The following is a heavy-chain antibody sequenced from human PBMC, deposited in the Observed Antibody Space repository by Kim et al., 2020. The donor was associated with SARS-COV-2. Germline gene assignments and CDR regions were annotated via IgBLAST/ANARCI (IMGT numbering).Heavy chain of an antibody. V-gene: IGHV5-10-1*01. CDR3: ARHEGTTGTTRPFDH. J-gene: IGHJ4*02. CDR1: GYTFTDYW. D-gene: IGHD1-7*01. Sequence: GESLKISCQGSGYTFTDYWIIWVRQMSGKGLEWVGRIDPSDSYVKYNPTFRGHVSISVDKSVNTAYLQWSSLKSSDSDIYYCARHEGTTGTTRPFDHWGQGTLVSVS. CDR2: IDPSDSYV.